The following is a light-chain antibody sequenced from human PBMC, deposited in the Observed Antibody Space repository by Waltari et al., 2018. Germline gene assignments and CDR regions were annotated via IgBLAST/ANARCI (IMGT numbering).Light chain of an antibody. V-gene: IGKV4-1*01. CDR1: QSVLYSSNNENY. CDR2: WAS. Sequence: DIVLTQSPDSLAVSLGERATINCKSSQSVLYSSNNENYLAWYQQKPGQPPKLLIYWASARTSGVPDRFSGSGSGTDFTLTISSLQSEDFAVYYCQQYNDWPYTFGQGTKLEI. CDR3: QQYNDWPYT. J-gene: IGKJ2*01.